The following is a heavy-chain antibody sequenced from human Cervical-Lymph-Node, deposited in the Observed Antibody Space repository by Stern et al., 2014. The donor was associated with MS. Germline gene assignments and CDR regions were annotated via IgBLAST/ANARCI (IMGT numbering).Heavy chain of an antibody. D-gene: IGHD3-22*01. CDR2: IVVGSGNT. Sequence: QMQLVQSGPEVKKPGTSVKVSCKASGFTFTSSAVQWVRQARGQRLEWIGWIVVGSGNTNYAQKVQERVTITRDMSTSTAYMELSSLRSEDTAVYYCAAHYYDSSGYYYWGQGTLVTVSS. V-gene: IGHV1-58*01. J-gene: IGHJ4*02. CDR3: AAHYYDSSGYYY. CDR1: GFTFTSSA.